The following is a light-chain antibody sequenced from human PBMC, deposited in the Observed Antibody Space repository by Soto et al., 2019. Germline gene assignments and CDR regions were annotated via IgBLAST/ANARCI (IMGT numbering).Light chain of an antibody. V-gene: IGLV1-44*01. J-gene: IGLJ1*01. CDR3: AAWDDSLNGYV. CDR2: SNN. Sequence: SELPQPPSASVSPGQRVPISCSGSSSNIGSNTVNWYQQLPGTAPKLLIYSNNQRPSGVPDRFSGSKSGTSASLAISGLQSEDEADYYCAAWDDSLNGYVFGTGTKVTVL. CDR1: SSNIGSNT.